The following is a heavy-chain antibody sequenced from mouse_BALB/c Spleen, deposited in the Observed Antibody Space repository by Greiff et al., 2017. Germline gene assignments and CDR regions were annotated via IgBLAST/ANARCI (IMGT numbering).Heavy chain of an antibody. Sequence: VQLQQSGAELAKPGASVKMSCKASGYTFTSYWMHWVKQRPGQGLEWIGYINPSTGYTEYNQKFKDKATLTADKSSSTAYMQLSSLTSEDSAVYYCARYPSIYDGYYEFAYWGQGTLVTVSA. J-gene: IGHJ3*01. CDR2: INPSTGYT. CDR3: ARYPSIYDGYYEFAY. V-gene: IGHV1-7*01. D-gene: IGHD2-3*01. CDR1: GYTFTSYW.